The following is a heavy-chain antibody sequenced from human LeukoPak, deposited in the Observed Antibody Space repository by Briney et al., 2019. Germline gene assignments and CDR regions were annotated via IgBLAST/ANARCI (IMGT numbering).Heavy chain of an antibody. V-gene: IGHV3-23*01. Sequence: GGSLRLSCAASGFTFSSYAMSWVRQAPGKGLEWVSAISASGGSTYYADSVRGRFSISRDNSKNMLFLQVNSLRAEDTALYYCAKSYYFGSGRYTNDCWGQGTLVTVSS. CDR1: GFTFSSYA. J-gene: IGHJ4*02. CDR2: ISASGGST. CDR3: AKSYYFGSGRYTNDC. D-gene: IGHD3-10*01.